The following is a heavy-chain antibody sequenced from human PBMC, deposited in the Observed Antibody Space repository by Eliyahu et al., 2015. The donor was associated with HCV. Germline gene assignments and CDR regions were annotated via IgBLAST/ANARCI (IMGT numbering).Heavy chain of an antibody. CDR2: INPDRGGT. V-gene: IGHV1-2*02. Sequence: QVQLVQSGAEVKKPGASVRVSCXASGNTFTGYYIHWVRQAPGQGLEWMGWINPDRGGTHYAQSFQGRVTMTRDTSINTAYMELRSLGSDDTAVYYCASAVAGTRYNWFDPWGQGTLVTVSS. CDR1: GNTFTGYY. D-gene: IGHD6-19*01. CDR3: ASAVAGTRYNWFDP. J-gene: IGHJ5*02.